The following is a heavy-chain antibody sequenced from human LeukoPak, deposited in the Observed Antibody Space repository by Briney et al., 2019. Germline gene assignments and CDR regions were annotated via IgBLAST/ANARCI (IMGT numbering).Heavy chain of an antibody. J-gene: IGHJ6*02. CDR3: ARNRGWYATDV. CDR1: GGSVRSDISH. D-gene: IGHD6-19*01. Sequence: ASETLSLTCSVSGGSVRSDISHWSWIRQPPGKGLEWIGYVLYSGSANYNPSLESRVTMSLDRSKNQFSLELTSVTAADTAVYYCARNRGWYATDVWGQGAAVTVSS. V-gene: IGHV4-61*01. CDR2: VLYSGSA.